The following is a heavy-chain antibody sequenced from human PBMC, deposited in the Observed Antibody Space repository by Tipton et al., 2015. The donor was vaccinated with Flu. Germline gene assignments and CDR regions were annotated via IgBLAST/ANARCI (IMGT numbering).Heavy chain of an antibody. D-gene: IGHD2-2*01. CDR3: ARTIVVVPAAMMWFDP. J-gene: IGHJ5*02. Sequence: TLSLTCTVSGGSISSYYWSWIRQPPGKGLEWIGYIYYSGSNNYNPSLKSRVTISVDTSKNQFSLKLSSVTAADTAVYYCARTIVVVPAAMMWFDPWGQGTLVTVSA. CDR2: IYYSGSN. CDR1: GGSISSYY. V-gene: IGHV4-59*08.